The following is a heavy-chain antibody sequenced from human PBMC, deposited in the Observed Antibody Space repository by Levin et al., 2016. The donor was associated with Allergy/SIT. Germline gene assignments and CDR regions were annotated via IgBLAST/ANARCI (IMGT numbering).Heavy chain of an antibody. CDR2: ITGSGGST. J-gene: IGHJ2*01. Sequence: GESLKISCVASGFTFNNYAMSWVRQAPGKGLEWVSSITGSGGSTYYADSVRGRFTISRDNSKNTLYLQMNSLRAEDTAVYYCAKTPSGRLGYFDLWGRGTLVTVSS. CDR3: AKTPSGRLGYFDL. CDR1: GFTFNNYA. D-gene: IGHD6-25*01. V-gene: IGHV3-23*01.